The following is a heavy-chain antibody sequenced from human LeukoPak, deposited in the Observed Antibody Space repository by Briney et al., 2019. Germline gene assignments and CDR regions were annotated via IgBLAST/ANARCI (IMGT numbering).Heavy chain of an antibody. D-gene: IGHD5-18*01. CDR2: INSSSSYI. CDR3: ARDGGYSYGWRGYYFDY. J-gene: IGHJ4*02. CDR1: GFTFSNYA. V-gene: IGHV3-21*01. Sequence: AGSLSLTCAASGFTFSNYALSWVRQAPGKGLECVSSINSSSSYIYYADSVKGRFPISRDNAKISLYLQMNSLRAEDTAVYYCARDGGYSYGWRGYYFDYWGQGTVVTVSS.